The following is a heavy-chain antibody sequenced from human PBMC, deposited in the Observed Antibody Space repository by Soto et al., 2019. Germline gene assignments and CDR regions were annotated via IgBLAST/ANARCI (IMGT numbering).Heavy chain of an antibody. J-gene: IGHJ3*02. V-gene: IGHV1-2*02. CDR1: QYTFSNYY. D-gene: IGHD3-22*01. CDR2: INNGGGT. CDR3: ARDSADYYDSSGYWTDAFDI. Sequence: QVQLVQSGAEVTKPGASVRVSCKASQYTFSNYYLHWVRQAPGQRPEWMGWINNGGGTIYAQEFQGRLTMTRDTSITTAYMELSRLSSDDTAVYYCARDSADYYDSSGYWTDAFDIWGQGTMVTVSS.